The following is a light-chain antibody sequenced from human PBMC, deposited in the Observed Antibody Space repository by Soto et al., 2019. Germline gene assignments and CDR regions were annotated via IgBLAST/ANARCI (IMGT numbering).Light chain of an antibody. V-gene: IGKV1D-12*01. CDR3: QQANSFPIT. J-gene: IGKJ5*01. CDR2: AAS. CDR1: QGISSW. Sequence: DIQMTPSPSSVSASVGDRVTITCRASQGISSWLAWYQRKPGKAPKLLIYAASSLQSGVTSRFSGSGSGTVFTLTISSLQPEDFATYYCQQANSFPITFGQGTRLEIK.